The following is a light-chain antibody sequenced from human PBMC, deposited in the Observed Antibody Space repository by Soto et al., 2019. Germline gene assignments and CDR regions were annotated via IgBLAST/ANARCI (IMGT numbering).Light chain of an antibody. CDR1: SGHSTYA. CDR3: QTWGTGILV. J-gene: IGLJ2*01. V-gene: IGLV4-69*01. Sequence: QLVLTQSPSASASLGASVKLTCTLSSGHSTYAVAWHQQQPEKGPRYLMRLNSDGSQNKGDGIPDRFSGSSSGAERYLTISSLQSEDEDDYYCQTWGTGILVFGGGTKLTVL. CDR2: LNSDGSQ.